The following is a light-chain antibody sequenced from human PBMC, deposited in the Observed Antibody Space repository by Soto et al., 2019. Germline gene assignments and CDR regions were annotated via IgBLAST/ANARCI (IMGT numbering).Light chain of an antibody. Sequence: QSVLTQPPSVSGAPGQRVTISCTGSSSNIGAPYDVHWYQQLPGTAPKLLIYGDGNRPSGVPDRFSGSKSGTSASLAITGLQAEDEADYYCQSYDSSLTGYVFGTGTKVTVL. CDR2: GDG. J-gene: IGLJ1*01. CDR3: QSYDSSLTGYV. CDR1: SSNIGAPYD. V-gene: IGLV1-40*01.